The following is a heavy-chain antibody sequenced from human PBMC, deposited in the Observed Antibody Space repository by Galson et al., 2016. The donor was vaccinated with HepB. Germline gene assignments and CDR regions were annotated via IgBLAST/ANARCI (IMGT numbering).Heavy chain of an antibody. V-gene: IGHV1-69*06. CDR2: INPVFETA. CDR3: AGEVPYDLNRSGPKDDRFDP. J-gene: IGHJ5*02. CDR1: GGTLSIYA. D-gene: IGHD6-19*01. Sequence: SVKVSCKVSGGTLSIYAISWVRQAPGQGLEWMGGINPVFETANYAEKFQGRVTITADKSTSTAYMELSSLRFDDTAVYYCAGEVPYDLNRSGPKDDRFDPWGQGTQVTVSS.